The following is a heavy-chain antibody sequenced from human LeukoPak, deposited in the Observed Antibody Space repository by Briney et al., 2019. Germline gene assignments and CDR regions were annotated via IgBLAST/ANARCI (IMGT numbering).Heavy chain of an antibody. CDR2: IYSGGST. V-gene: IGHV3-53*01. J-gene: IGHJ3*02. CDR1: GFTVSSNY. Sequence: GGSLRLSCAASGFTVSSNYMNWVRQAPGKGLEWVSVIYSGGSTFYADSVEGRFTISRDNSNNTLYLQMNSLRAEDAAMYYCAREYYDNSGGEDAFDIWGPGTMVTVSS. CDR3: AREYYDNSGGEDAFDI. D-gene: IGHD3-22*01.